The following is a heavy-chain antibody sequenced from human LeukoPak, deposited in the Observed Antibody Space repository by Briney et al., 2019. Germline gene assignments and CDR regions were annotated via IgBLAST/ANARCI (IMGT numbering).Heavy chain of an antibody. Sequence: AGESLRLSCAASGFTFSNYNMNWVRQAPGKGLEWVSGISASGGSTYYADSVKGRFTISRDNSKNTLYLQMNSLRAEDTAIYYCAKYVSAKGPPYGLDVWGQGTTVTVSS. J-gene: IGHJ6*02. V-gene: IGHV3-23*01. CDR2: ISASGGST. CDR3: AKYVSAKGPPYGLDV. CDR1: GFTFSNYN. D-gene: IGHD2/OR15-2a*01.